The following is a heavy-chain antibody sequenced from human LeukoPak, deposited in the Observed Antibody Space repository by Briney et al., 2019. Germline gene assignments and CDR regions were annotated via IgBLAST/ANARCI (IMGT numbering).Heavy chain of an antibody. CDR2: ISSSSSYI. V-gene: IGHV3-21*01. CDR3: ARDRVTIFGVVSAFDI. D-gene: IGHD3-3*01. J-gene: IGHJ3*02. Sequence: GGSLRLSCAASGFTFSSYSMNWVRQAPGKGLEWVSSISSSSSYIYYADSVKGRFTISRDNAKNSLYLQMNSLIAEDTAVYYCARDRVTIFGVVSAFDIWGQGTMVTVSS. CDR1: GFTFSSYS.